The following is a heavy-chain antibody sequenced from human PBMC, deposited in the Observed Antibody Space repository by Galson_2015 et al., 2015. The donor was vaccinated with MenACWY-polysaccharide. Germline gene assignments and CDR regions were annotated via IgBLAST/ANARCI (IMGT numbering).Heavy chain of an antibody. CDR1: GFTFSSYA. V-gene: IGHV3-23*01. D-gene: IGHD2-2*01. Sequence: SLRLSCAASGFTFSSYAMSWVRQAPGKGLEWVSAISGSGGSTYYADSVKGRFTISRDNSKNTLYLQMNSLRAEDTAVYYCAFVVPAALVPYGMDVWGQGTTVTVSS. CDR2: ISGSGGST. J-gene: IGHJ6*02. CDR3: AFVVPAALVPYGMDV.